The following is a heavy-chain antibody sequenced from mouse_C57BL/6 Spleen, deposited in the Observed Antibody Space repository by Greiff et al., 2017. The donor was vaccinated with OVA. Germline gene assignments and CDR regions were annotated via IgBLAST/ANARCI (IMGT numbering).Heavy chain of an antibody. D-gene: IGHD2-2*01. CDR3: ARHIMVTTGNAMDY. J-gene: IGHJ4*01. CDR2: ISSGGSYT. Sequence: EVKLVESGGDLVKPGGSLKLSCAASGFTFSSYGMSWVRQTPDKRLEWVATISSGGSYTYYPDSVKGRFTISRDNAKNTLYLQMSSLKSEDTAMYYCARHIMVTTGNAMDYWGQGTSVTVSS. V-gene: IGHV5-6*02. CDR1: GFTFSSYG.